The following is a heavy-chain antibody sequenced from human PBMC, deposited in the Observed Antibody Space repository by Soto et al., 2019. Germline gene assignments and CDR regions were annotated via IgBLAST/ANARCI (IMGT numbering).Heavy chain of an antibody. CDR1: GGPIGSYH. CDR2: VYYTGTT. V-gene: IGHV4-59*01. CDR3: ARDTVLTGMFDL. Sequence: SETLSLTCTVSGGPIGSYHWSWVRQPPGKGLEWIAYVYYTGTTNYNPSLGSRVTISIDAPENQISLKLTSVTAADTAFYYCARDTVLTGMFDLWGQGTLVTVSS. J-gene: IGHJ5*02. D-gene: IGHD4-17*01.